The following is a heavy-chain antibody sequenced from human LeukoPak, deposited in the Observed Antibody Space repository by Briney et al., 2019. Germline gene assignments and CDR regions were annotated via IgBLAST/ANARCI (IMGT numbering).Heavy chain of an antibody. Sequence: PSETLSLTCTVSGDSVSSGSHYWSWIRQPPGKGLECIGYISNSGSTNYNPSLKSRVTISVDTSKNQLSLNLNSVTAADTAVYYCARSYYDVWSGSYYYYMDVWGKGATVTVSS. J-gene: IGHJ6*03. CDR1: GDSVSSGSHY. CDR3: ARSYYDVWSGSYYYYMDV. D-gene: IGHD3-3*01. CDR2: ISNSGST. V-gene: IGHV4-61*01.